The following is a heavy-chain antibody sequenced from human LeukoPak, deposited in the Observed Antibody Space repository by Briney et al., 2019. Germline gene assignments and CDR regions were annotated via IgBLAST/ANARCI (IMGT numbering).Heavy chain of an antibody. D-gene: IGHD2-2*03. J-gene: IGHJ4*02. Sequence: ASVKVSCKASGYIFSNYGISWVRQAPGQGLEWMGWISGYNGNTYYVQKFQGRVTMTTETSTSTANMELRSLRSDDTAVYYCARAIPAGYCSGSNCYALDSWGQGTLVTVSS. CDR3: ARAIPAGYCSGSNCYALDS. CDR2: ISGYNGNT. CDR1: GYIFSNYG. V-gene: IGHV1-18*01.